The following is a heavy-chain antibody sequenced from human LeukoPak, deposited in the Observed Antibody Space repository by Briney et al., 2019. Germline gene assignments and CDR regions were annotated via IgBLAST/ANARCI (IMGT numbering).Heavy chain of an antibody. CDR2: IKQGGSEK. V-gene: IGHV3-7*01. CDR1: GFTFCSYW. J-gene: IGHJ6*02. D-gene: IGHD2-21*01. Sequence: HTGGSLRLSCGACGFTFCSYWMSWVREAPGKGVEGGPNIKQGGSEKYCVDSVKGRFTISRDNAKNSLYLQMNSLRAEDTAVYYCATLVRRYYYYGMDVWGQGTTVTVSS. CDR3: ATLVRRYYYYGMDV.